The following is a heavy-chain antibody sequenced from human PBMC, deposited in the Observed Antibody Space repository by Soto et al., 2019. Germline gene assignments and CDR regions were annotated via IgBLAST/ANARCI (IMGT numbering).Heavy chain of an antibody. CDR2: IWFDGTNR. CDR3: ARFQGGDPEGYFGY. D-gene: IGHD2-21*02. CDR1: GFTFSRYG. V-gene: IGHV3-33*01. Sequence: QVQLVESGGGVVQPGRSLRLSCAASGFTFSRYGMHWVRQAPGKGLEWITLIWFDGTNRYYADSVKGRFTISRDNAKNTLFLQMNSLRAEDTAMYYCARFQGGDPEGYFGYWGQGTLVTVSS. J-gene: IGHJ4*02.